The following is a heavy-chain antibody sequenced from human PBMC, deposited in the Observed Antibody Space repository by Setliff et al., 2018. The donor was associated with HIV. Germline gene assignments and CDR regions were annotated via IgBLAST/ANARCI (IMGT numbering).Heavy chain of an antibody. D-gene: IGHD2-8*02. CDR1: GGSISGSNYV. J-gene: IGHJ6*03. Sequence: SETLSLTCTVYGGSISGSNYVWGWIRQTPRKGLEWIGTIHYSGSTYHNPSLESRITMSVDTSKNQFFLRLSSVSAADTAVYYCVRTASSSWWGGHYYYYIDLWGKGTTVTVSS. CDR2: IHYSGST. CDR3: VRTASSSWWGGHYYYYIDL. V-gene: IGHV4-39*01.